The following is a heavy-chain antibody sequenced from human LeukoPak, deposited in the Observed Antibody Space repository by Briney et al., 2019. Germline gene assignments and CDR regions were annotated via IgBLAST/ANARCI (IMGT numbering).Heavy chain of an antibody. Sequence: SKTLSLTCTVSGGSISSSGYNWGWIRQPPGKGLEWIGSIYYSGSTYYNPSLKSRVTISVDTSKNQFSLKLSSVTATDTAVYYCARRARGSSGSRRYFDYWGQGTLVTVSS. CDR2: IYYSGST. V-gene: IGHV4-39*01. D-gene: IGHD3-10*01. CDR3: ARRARGSSGSRRYFDY. J-gene: IGHJ4*02. CDR1: GGSISSSGYN.